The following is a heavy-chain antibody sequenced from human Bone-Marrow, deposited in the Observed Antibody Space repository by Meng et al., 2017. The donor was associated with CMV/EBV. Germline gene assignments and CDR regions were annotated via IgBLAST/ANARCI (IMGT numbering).Heavy chain of an antibody. Sequence: GESLKISCAASGFTFSSYSMNWVRQAPGKGLEWVSSISSSSSYIYYADSVKGRFTISRDNSENTLYLQMNSLRVEDTAVYYCAKDRGTVTTGSWFDPWGQGTVVTVSS. CDR1: GFTFSSYS. CDR3: AKDRGTVTTGSWFDP. D-gene: IGHD4-17*01. CDR2: ISSSSSYI. V-gene: IGHV3-21*01. J-gene: IGHJ5*02.